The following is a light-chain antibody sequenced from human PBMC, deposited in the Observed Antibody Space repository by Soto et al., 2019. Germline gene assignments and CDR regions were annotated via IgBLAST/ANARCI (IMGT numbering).Light chain of an antibody. CDR2: LNSDGSH. V-gene: IGLV4-69*01. CDR3: QTWGTGIQV. J-gene: IGLJ1*01. CDR1: SGHSSYA. Sequence: QLVLTQSPSASASLGASVKLTCTLSSGHSSYAIAWHQQQPEKGPRYLMKLNSDGSHSKGDGIPDRFSGSSSGAERYLTISSLQSEDEADYCQTWGTGIQVFGTGTKLTVL.